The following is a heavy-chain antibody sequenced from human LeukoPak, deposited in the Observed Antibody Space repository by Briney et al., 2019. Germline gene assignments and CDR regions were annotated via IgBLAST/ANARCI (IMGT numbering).Heavy chain of an antibody. CDR3: ARGKTTVYCGGDCYAFDY. V-gene: IGHV1-2*02. J-gene: IGHJ4*02. Sequence: ASVKVSCKASEYTFTGYYMHWVRQAPGQGLGWMGWISPNSGGTNYAQKFQGRVTMTSDTSISTAYMELSRLRSDDAAVYYCARGKTTVYCGGDCYAFDYWGQGSLVTVSS. D-gene: IGHD2-21*02. CDR1: EYTFTGYY. CDR2: ISPNSGGT.